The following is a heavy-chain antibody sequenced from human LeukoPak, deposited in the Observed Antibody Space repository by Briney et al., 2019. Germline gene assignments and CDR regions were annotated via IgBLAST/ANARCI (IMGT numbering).Heavy chain of an antibody. Sequence: GASVKVSCKSSGYTFTDYFLHWVRQAPGQGLEWMGWINTETGNPTYAQGFTGQFVFSVDTSVNTAYLQISSLRTEDTAVYYCARGGYYGGSGTYEFFDYWGQGSLVTVSS. CDR3: ARGGYYGGSGTYEFFDY. CDR1: GYTFTDYF. J-gene: IGHJ4*02. CDR2: INTETGNP. D-gene: IGHD3-10*01. V-gene: IGHV7-4-1*02.